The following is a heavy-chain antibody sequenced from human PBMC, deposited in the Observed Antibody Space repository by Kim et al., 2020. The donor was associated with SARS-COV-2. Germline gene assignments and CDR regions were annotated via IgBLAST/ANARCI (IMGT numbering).Heavy chain of an antibody. J-gene: IGHJ4*02. V-gene: IGHV3-48*02. CDR2: ISSSSSTI. CDR3: ARDLASGWYRRPFDY. Sequence: GGSLRLSCAASGFTFSSYSMNWVRQAPGKGLEWVSYISSSSSTIYYADSVKGRFTISRDNAKNSLYLQMNSLRDEDTAVYYCARDLASGWYRRPFDYWGQGTLVTVSS. CDR1: GFTFSSYS. D-gene: IGHD6-19*01.